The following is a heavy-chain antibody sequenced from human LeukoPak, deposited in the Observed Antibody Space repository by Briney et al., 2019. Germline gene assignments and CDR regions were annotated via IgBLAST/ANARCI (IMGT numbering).Heavy chain of an antibody. D-gene: IGHD3-16*01. V-gene: IGHV3-23*01. CDR3: ANAVSGDDAFDI. Sequence: GGSLRLSCAASGFTFSSYAMSWVRQAPGKGLEWDSAISGSGGSTYYADSVKGRITISRDNSKNTLYLQMNSLRAEDTAVYYCANAVSGDDAFDIWGQGTMVTVSS. J-gene: IGHJ3*02. CDR2: ISGSGGST. CDR1: GFTFSSYA.